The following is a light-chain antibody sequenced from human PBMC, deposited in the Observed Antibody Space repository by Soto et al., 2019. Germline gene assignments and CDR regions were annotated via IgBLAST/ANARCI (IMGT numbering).Light chain of an antibody. CDR2: EVN. J-gene: IGLJ1*01. CDR1: SSDVGGYNY. V-gene: IGLV2-8*01. Sequence: QSVLTQPPSASASPGQSVTISCTGTSSDVGGYNYVSWYQQYPGKVPKLMVYEVNKRPSGVPDRFSGSKSGNTASLTVSGLQAEDEADYYCTSYAGGNNVFGTGTKLTVL. CDR3: TSYAGGNNV.